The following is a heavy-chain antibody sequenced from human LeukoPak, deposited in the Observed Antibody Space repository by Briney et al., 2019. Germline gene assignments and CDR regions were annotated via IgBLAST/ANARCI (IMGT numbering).Heavy chain of an antibody. CDR1: GGSISSYH. CDR3: ARDLVGYGDYGFYYYGMDV. D-gene: IGHD4-17*01. CDR2: IYYSGST. V-gene: IGHV4-59*01. Sequence: SETLSLTCTVSGGSISSYHWSWIRQPPGKGLEWIGYIYYSGSTNYNPSLKSRVTISVDTSKNQFSLKLSSVTAADTAVYYCARDLVGYGDYGFYYYGMDVWGQGTTVTVSS. J-gene: IGHJ6*02.